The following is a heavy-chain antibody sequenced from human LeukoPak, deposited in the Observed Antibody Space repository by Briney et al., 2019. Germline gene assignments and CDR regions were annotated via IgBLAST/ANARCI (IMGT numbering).Heavy chain of an antibody. Sequence: PGGSLRLSCAASGFTFSSYGMSWVRQAPGKGLEWVSGINWNGGSTGYADSVKGRFTISRDNAKNSLSLQMNSLRVEDTALYYCARGGISIFGVVIYMDVWGKGTTVTVSS. CDR2: INWNGGST. CDR3: ARGGISIFGVVIYMDV. V-gene: IGHV3-20*04. CDR1: GFTFSSYG. D-gene: IGHD3-3*01. J-gene: IGHJ6*03.